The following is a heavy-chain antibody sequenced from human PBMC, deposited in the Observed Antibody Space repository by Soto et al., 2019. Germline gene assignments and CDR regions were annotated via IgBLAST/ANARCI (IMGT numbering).Heavy chain of an antibody. D-gene: IGHD3-16*01. CDR1: GFSFTGYY. CDR3: ANDLTRQSAYWLDP. V-gene: IGHV1-2*02. J-gene: IGHJ5*02. Sequence: GASVKVSCKASGFSFTGYYIHWLRQAPGQGLEWMGWINAHSGGTEYAQKFQGRVTLTRDTSIATAYLTLTSLTSDDTALYYAANDLTRQSAYWLDPWGQGTQVTVSS. CDR2: INAHSGGT.